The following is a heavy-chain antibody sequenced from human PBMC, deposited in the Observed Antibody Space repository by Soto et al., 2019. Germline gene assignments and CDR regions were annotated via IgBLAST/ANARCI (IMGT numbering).Heavy chain of an antibody. CDR2: ISSSSSYI. CDR3: ARLKTTVVTPANY. CDR1: GFTFSSYS. D-gene: IGHD4-17*01. J-gene: IGHJ4*02. V-gene: IGHV3-21*01. Sequence: LRLSCAASGFTFSSYSMNWVRQAPGKGLEWVSSISSSSSYIYYADSVKGRFTISRDNAKNSLYLQMNSLRAEDTAVYYCARLKTTVVTPANYWGQGTLVTVSS.